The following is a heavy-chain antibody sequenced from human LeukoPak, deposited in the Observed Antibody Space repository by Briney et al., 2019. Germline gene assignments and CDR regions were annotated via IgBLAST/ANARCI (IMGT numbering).Heavy chain of an antibody. Sequence: SETLSLTCAVYGGSFSGYYWSWIRQPPGKGLEWIGEINHSGSTNYNPSLKSRVTISVDTSKNQFSLKLSSVTAADTAVYYCARDVGFGELLYTLDYWGQGTLVTVSS. V-gene: IGHV4-34*01. CDR1: GGSFSGYY. J-gene: IGHJ4*02. CDR2: INHSGST. CDR3: ARDVGFGELLYTLDY. D-gene: IGHD3-10*01.